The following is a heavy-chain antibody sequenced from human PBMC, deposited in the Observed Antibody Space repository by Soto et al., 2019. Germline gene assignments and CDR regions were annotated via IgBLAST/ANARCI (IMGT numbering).Heavy chain of an antibody. J-gene: IGHJ5*02. CDR2: IRNTIDDT. D-gene: IGHD4-17*01. CDR3: VKKFDDRRTTFWFDT. CDR1: GFTFSNYG. Sequence: EVQLLESGGDLVQPGGSLRLSCAASGFTFSNYGMTWVRQAPGKGLEWVSSIRNTIDDTYYADSVEGRFTISRDNSKNTHYLQMNDRNAEDTAMYYCVKKFDDRRTTFWFDTWGQGTLVTVSS. V-gene: IGHV3-23*01.